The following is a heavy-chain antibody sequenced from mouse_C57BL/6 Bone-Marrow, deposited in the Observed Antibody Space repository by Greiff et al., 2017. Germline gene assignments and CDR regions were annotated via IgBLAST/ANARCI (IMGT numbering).Heavy chain of an antibody. J-gene: IGHJ2*01. CDR2: FHPYNDDT. V-gene: IGHV1-47*01. CDR1: GYTFTTYP. Sequence: QVQLKESGAELVKPGASVKMSCKASGYTFTTYPIEWMKQNHGKSLEWIGNFHPYNDDTKYNEKFKGKATLTVEKSSNTVYLELSRLTSDDSAVYYCARGSTFFYYFDYWRQGTTLTVSS. D-gene: IGHD1-1*01. CDR3: ARGSTFFYYFDY.